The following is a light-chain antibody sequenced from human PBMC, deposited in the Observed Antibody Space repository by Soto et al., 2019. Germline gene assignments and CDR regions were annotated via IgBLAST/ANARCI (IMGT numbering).Light chain of an antibody. CDR2: GVN. CDR1: SSDVGGYNY. V-gene: IGLV2-8*01. Sequence: QSALTQPPSASASPGQSIAISCTGTSSDVGGYNYVSWYQQHPGKAPKLMIYGVNKRPSRVPDRFSGFMSGNTASLTVSGLHAEDEADYYCSSYAGSIHGFGTGTKVTVL. CDR3: SSYAGSIHG. J-gene: IGLJ1*01.